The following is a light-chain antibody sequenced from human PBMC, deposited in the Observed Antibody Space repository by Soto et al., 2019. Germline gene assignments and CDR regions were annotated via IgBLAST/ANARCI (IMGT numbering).Light chain of an antibody. J-gene: IGKJ2*01. CDR2: EIS. V-gene: IGKV2-24*01. CDR1: QSLVHNNGNTY. CDR3: MQASQFPYT. Sequence: IVMTQTPLASPVTLDHPASISCRSSQSLVHNNGNTYLSWLHQRPGQPPRLLIYEISNRFYGVQDRFSGSGAGADFTLRISRVAAEDVGVYYCMQASQFPYTFGKGTKLAIK.